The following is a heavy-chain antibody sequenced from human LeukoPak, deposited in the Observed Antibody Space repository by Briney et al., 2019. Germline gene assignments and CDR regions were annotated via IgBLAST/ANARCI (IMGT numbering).Heavy chain of an antibody. V-gene: IGHV3-30-3*01. CDR1: GFTFSSYA. Sequence: PGGSLRLSCAASGFTFSSYAMHWVRQAPGKGLEWVAVISYDGSNKYYADSVKGRFTISRDNSKNTLYLQMNSLRAEDTAVYYCARGSVYGSGATEIDYWGQGTLVTVSS. D-gene: IGHD3-10*01. CDR2: ISYDGSNK. J-gene: IGHJ4*02. CDR3: ARGSVYGSGATEIDY.